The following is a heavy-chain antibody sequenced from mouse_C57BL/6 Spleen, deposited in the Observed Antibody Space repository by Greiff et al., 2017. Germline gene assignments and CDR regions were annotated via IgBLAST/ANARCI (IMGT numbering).Heavy chain of an antibody. Sequence: VQLKESGPELVKPGASVKISCKASGYSFTGYYMNWVKQSPEKSLEWIGEINPSTGGTTYNQKFKAKATLTVDKSSSTAYMQLKSLTSEDSAVYDCARSGGSFYYWGQGTTLTVSS. J-gene: IGHJ2*01. CDR1: GYSFTGYY. CDR2: INPSTGGT. CDR3: ARSGGSFYY. V-gene: IGHV1-42*01. D-gene: IGHD3-2*02.